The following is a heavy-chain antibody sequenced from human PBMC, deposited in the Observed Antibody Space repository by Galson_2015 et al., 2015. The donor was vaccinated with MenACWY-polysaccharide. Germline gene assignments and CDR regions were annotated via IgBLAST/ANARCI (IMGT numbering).Heavy chain of an antibody. CDR1: GGSISSYF. Sequence: ETLSLTCTVSGGSISSYFWSWIRQPPGKGLEWIGYVYYSGSTNYNPSLKSRVTMSLDTSKSQFSLNLRSVTAADTAVYYCARDNNNYEDYWGQGTLVTVSS. V-gene: IGHV4-59*01. D-gene: IGHD4-11*01. CDR2: VYYSGST. J-gene: IGHJ4*02. CDR3: ARDNNNYEDY.